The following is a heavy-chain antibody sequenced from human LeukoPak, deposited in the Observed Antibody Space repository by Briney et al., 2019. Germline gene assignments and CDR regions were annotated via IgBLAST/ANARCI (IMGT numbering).Heavy chain of an antibody. CDR2: IYYSGST. D-gene: IGHD3-22*01. V-gene: IGHV4-39*01. J-gene: IGHJ3*02. Sequence: PSETLSLTCTVSGGSISSSSYYWGWIRQPPGKGLEWIGSIYYSGSTYYNPSLKSRVTISVDTSKNQFSLKLSSVTAADTAVYYCAVDYYDSGGDGAFDIWGQGTMVTVSS. CDR3: AVDYYDSGGDGAFDI. CDR1: GGSISSSSYY.